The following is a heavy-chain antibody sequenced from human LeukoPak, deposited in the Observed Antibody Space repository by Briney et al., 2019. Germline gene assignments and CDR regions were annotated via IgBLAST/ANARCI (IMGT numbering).Heavy chain of an antibody. CDR3: ARESSGTYYLKQ. Sequence: GGSLRLSCAASGFTFSYSYMNWIRQAPGNGPEWVSSISSRGDSTNYADSVKGRFTISRDNAKNSLYLQMNSLRAEDTAVYYCARESSGTYYLKQWGQGALVTVYS. CDR2: ISSRGDST. J-gene: IGHJ4*02. D-gene: IGHD1-26*01. V-gene: IGHV3-11*05. CDR1: GFTFSYSY.